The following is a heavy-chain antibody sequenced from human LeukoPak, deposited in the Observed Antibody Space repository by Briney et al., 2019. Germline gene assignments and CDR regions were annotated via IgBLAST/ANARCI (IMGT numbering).Heavy chain of an antibody. J-gene: IGHJ3*01. CDR2: IGGSSSSL. CDR3: AKEAGQDCGALDAFDV. Sequence: GGSLRLSCAASGFTFSSYAMSWVRQAPGKGLEWVSSIGGSSSSLYYAESVKGRFTISRDNARNSLYLQMNSLRVEDTAVYYCAKEAGQDCGALDAFDVWGQGTMVTVSS. CDR1: GFTFSSYA. D-gene: IGHD4-17*01. V-gene: IGHV3-21*01.